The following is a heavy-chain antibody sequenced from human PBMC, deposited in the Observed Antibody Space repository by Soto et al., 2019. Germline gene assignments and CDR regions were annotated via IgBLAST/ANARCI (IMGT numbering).Heavy chain of an antibody. J-gene: IGHJ4*02. V-gene: IGHV3-74*01. CDR2: ISSDGIST. CDR1: GFTFSTYW. D-gene: IGHD2-2*01. Sequence: GGSLRLSCVASGFTFSTYWMHWVRQAPGKGLVWVSRISSDGISTNYADSVKGRFTISRDNAKNTLYLQMDSLRAEDTAVYYCARSVVTAAHFDYWGQGTLVTVSS. CDR3: ARSVVTAAHFDY.